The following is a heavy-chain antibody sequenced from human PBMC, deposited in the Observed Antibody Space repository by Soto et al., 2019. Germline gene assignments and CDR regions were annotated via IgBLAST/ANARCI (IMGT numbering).Heavy chain of an antibody. CDR2: INPNRCHT. Sequence: ASLKVFCKPSGYTFTGYYMHCLRQAPGKGLEWMGWINPNRCHTKHSQNFQGRVANTRDTSANTAYMEVSSLISEDTAVYYCTRDSFDYWGQGTLVTVSS. CDR3: TRDSFDY. J-gene: IGHJ4*02. V-gene: IGHV1-2*02. CDR1: GYTFTGYY.